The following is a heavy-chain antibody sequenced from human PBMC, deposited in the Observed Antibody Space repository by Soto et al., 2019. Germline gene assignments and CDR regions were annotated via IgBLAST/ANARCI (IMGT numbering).Heavy chain of an antibody. V-gene: IGHV1-45*02. J-gene: IGHJ4*02. CDR1: GYTFTYRY. D-gene: IGHD3-22*01. CDR3: ARGLIYDSNGYYFDY. Sequence: SVKVSCKASGYTFTYRYLHWVRQAPGQALEWMGWITPFNGSTRYAQKFQGRVTMTRDTSTSTVYMELSSLKSEDTAVYYCARGLIYDSNGYYFDYWGQGTLVTVSS. CDR2: ITPFNGST.